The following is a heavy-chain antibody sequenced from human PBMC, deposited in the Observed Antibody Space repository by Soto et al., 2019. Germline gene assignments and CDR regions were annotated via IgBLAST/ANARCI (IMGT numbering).Heavy chain of an antibody. CDR2: ISGGGGTT. D-gene: IGHD6-13*01. Sequence: PGGSLRLSCAASGFTFSSYAMNWVRQAPGKGLEWVSSISGGGGTTYYADSVKGRFTISRDSSRSTLYLQMNSLRAEDTAVYYCAKSPLGGAAAGYFDYWGQGT. CDR3: AKSPLGGAAAGYFDY. CDR1: GFTFSSYA. J-gene: IGHJ4*02. V-gene: IGHV3-23*01.